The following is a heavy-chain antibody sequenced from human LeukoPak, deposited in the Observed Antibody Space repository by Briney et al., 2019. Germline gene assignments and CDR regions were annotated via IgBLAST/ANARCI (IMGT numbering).Heavy chain of an antibody. D-gene: IGHD3-22*01. CDR2: ISSSSSTI. J-gene: IGHJ4*02. V-gene: IGHV3-48*04. CDR3: AGQFYDSSGSFFDY. CDR1: GFIFSSYG. Sequence: GGSLRLSCAASGFIFSSYGMNWVRQAPGRGLEWVSYISSSSSTIYYTDSVKGRFTISRDNAKNTLYLQMNSLRAEDTAVYYCAGQFYDSSGSFFDYWGQGTLVTVSS.